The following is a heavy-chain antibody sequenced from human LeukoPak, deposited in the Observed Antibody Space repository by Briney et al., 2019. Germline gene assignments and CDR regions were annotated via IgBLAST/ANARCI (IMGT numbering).Heavy chain of an antibody. CDR3: ARVLPLLWFGELLPTGGFDY. Sequence: KPSETLSLTCTVSGGSISSYYWSWIRQPPGKGLEWIGYIYYSGSTNYNPSLKSRVTISVDTSKNQFSLKPSSVTAADTAVYYCARVLPLLWFGELLPTGGFDYWGQGTLVTVSS. D-gene: IGHD3-10*01. CDR2: IYYSGST. V-gene: IGHV4-59*01. J-gene: IGHJ4*02. CDR1: GGSISSYY.